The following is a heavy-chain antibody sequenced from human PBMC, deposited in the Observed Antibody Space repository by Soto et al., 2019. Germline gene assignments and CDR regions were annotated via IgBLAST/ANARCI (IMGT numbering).Heavy chain of an antibody. D-gene: IGHD3-22*01. CDR3: AKGLGMIVVEGVDY. J-gene: IGHJ4*02. CDR2: ISGSGGST. CDR1: GFTFSSYA. V-gene: IGHV3-23*01. Sequence: GGSLRLSCAASGFTFSSYAMSWVRQAPGKGLEWVSAISGSGGSTYYADSVKGRFTISRDNSKNTLYLQMNSLRAEDTAVYYCAKGLGMIVVEGVDYWGQGTLVTVSS.